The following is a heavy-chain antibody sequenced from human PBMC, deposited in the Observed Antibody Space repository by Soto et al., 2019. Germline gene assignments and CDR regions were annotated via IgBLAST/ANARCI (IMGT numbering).Heavy chain of an antibody. Sequence: SETLSLICTVSGGYIRSGDYYWSWISQPPGKGLEWIGSIYYSGSTYYNPSLKSRVTISVDTSKNQFSLKLNSVTAADSAVYYCASRHSSPYFDYWGQGTLVTSPQ. CDR1: GGYIRSGDYY. D-gene: IGHD6-13*01. V-gene: IGHV4-30-4*01. CDR3: ASRHSSPYFDY. J-gene: IGHJ4*02. CDR2: IYYSGST.